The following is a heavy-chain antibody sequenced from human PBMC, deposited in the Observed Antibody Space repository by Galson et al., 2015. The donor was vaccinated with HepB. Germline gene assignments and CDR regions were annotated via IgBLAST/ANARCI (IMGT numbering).Heavy chain of an antibody. CDR2: ISSSSSYI. V-gene: IGHV3-21*01. D-gene: IGHD2-21*02. Sequence: SLRLSCAASGFTFSSYSMNWVRQAPGKGLEWVSSISSSSSYIYCADSVKGRFTISRDNAKNSLYLQMNSLRAEDTAVYYCARDGRPYCGGDCYLFADYWGQGTLVTVSS. CDR3: ARDGRPYCGGDCYLFADY. J-gene: IGHJ4*02. CDR1: GFTFSSYS.